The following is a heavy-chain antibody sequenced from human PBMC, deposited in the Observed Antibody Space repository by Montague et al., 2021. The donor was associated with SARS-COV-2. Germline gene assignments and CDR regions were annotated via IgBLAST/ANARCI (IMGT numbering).Heavy chain of an antibody. CDR3: ARSMIRGGLNWFDP. Sequence: TLSLTCAVSGASISNGGHTWSWIRRPPGTGLEWIGYIYQSGTTRYNPSLKSRVTMSVDKSKNQFSLQLTSVIAADTAIYFCARSMIRGGLNWFDPWGQGTLVTVSS. D-gene: IGHD3-10*01. J-gene: IGHJ5*02. CDR1: GASISNGGHT. CDR2: IYQSGTT. V-gene: IGHV4-30-2*01.